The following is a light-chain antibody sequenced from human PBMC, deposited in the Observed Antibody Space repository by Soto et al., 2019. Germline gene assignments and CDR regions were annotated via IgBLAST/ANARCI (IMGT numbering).Light chain of an antibody. V-gene: IGLV2-14*01. Sequence: QSVLTQPASVSGSPGQSITISCTGTSSDVGYYNCVSWYQQHPGKAPKLMIYEVSNRPSGVSNRFSGSKSGNMSSLTISWLQAEDEADYYCTSCTSSSTGVFGGGTKLTVL. CDR3: TSCTSSSTGV. J-gene: IGLJ3*02. CDR1: SSDVGYYNC. CDR2: EVS.